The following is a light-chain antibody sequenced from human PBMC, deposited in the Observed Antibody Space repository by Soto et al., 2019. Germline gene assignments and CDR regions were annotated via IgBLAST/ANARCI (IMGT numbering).Light chain of an antibody. J-gene: IGLJ3*02. V-gene: IGLV1-40*01. CDR3: AAWDDSLNGV. CDR1: NSNLGAGYD. Sequence: QSVLTQPPSVSGAPGQRVTISCTGNNSNLGAGYDVHWYQQLPGAAPKLVIFGNRNRPSGVPERFSASKSGSSASLAISGLRSEDEGDYYCAAWDDSLNGVFGGGTKVTVL. CDR2: GNR.